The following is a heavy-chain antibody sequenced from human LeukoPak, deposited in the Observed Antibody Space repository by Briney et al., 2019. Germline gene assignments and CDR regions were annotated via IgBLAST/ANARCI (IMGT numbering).Heavy chain of an antibody. CDR1: GFTFSSYA. D-gene: IGHD6-13*01. J-gene: IGHJ3*02. V-gene: IGHV3-30*04. CDR2: ISYDGSNK. CDR3: ARDRQLGPDAFDI. Sequence: GGSLRLSCAASGFTFSSYAMHWVRQAPGKGLEWVAVISYDGSNKYYADSAKGRFTISRDNSKNTLYLQMNSLRAEDTAVYYCARDRQLGPDAFDIWGQGTMVTVSS.